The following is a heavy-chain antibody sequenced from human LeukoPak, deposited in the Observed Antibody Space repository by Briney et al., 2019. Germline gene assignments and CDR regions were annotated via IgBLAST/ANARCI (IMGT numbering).Heavy chain of an antibody. J-gene: IGHJ4*02. D-gene: IGHD3-10*01. V-gene: IGHV1-3*01. CDR1: GYTFTNYA. CDR3: VRGLLWFGELSPPGY. CDR2: INAGNGNT. Sequence: ASVKVSCKASGYTFTNYAIHWVRQAPGQRLEWMGWINAGNGNTKFSQNFQGRVTIARDTAATTAYMDLNSRRSEDTAVYYCVRGLLWFGELSPPGYWGQGTLVTVSS.